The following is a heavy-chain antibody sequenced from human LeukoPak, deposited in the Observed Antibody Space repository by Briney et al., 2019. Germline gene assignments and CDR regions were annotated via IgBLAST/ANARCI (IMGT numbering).Heavy chain of an antibody. CDR3: ASTISSSWFY. CDR1: GFTVSSNY. CDR2: IYSGGST. D-gene: IGHD6-13*01. J-gene: IGHJ4*02. Sequence: PGGSLRLSCAASGFTVSSNYMSWVRQAPGKGLEWVSVIYSGGSTYYADSVKGRFTISSDNSKNTLYLQMNSLRAEDTAVYYCASTISSSWFYWGQGTLVTVSS. V-gene: IGHV3-53*01.